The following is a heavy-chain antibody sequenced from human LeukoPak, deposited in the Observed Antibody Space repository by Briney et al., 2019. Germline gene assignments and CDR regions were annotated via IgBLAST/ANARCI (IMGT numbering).Heavy chain of an antibody. CDR2: INSDGSST. D-gene: IGHD3-10*01. V-gene: IGHV3-74*01. CDR3: AREGITMVRGPLDV. Sequence: PGGSPRLSCAASGFTFSSYWMHWVRQAPGKGLVWVSRINSDGSSTSYADSVKGRFTISRDNAKNTLYLQMNSLRAEDTAVYYCAREGITMVRGPLDVWGQGTTVTVSS. J-gene: IGHJ6*02. CDR1: GFTFSSYW.